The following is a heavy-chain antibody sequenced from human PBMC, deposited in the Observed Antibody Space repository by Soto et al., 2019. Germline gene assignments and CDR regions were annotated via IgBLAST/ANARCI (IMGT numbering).Heavy chain of an antibody. V-gene: IGHV5-51*01. D-gene: IGHD1-26*01. CDR1: GYSFTSYW. CDR2: IYPGDSDT. J-gene: IGHJ6*02. Sequence: LGESLKISCKGSGYSFTSYWIGWVRQMPGKGLEWMGTIYPGDSDTTYSPSFQGQVTFSVDKSISTAYLQWNSLKASDTAMYYCGRLGAAGGHKSGVDGWGQGTTVTVSS. CDR3: GRLGAAGGHKSGVDG.